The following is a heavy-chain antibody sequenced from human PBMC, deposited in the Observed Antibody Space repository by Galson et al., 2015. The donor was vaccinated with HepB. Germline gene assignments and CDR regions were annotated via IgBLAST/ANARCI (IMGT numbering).Heavy chain of an antibody. CDR2: IYYSGST. Sequence: SETLSLTCTVSGGSISSYYWSWIRQPSGKGLEWIGYIYYSGSTNYNPSLKSRVTISVDTSKNQFSLKLSSVTAADTAVYYCARAKGIQLWLADGLHDAFDIWGQGTMVTVSS. D-gene: IGHD5-18*01. CDR1: GGSISSYY. V-gene: IGHV4-59*08. CDR3: ARAKGIQLWLADGLHDAFDI. J-gene: IGHJ3*02.